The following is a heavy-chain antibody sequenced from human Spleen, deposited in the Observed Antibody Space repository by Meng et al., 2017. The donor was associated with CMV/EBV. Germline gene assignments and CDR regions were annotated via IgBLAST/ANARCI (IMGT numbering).Heavy chain of an antibody. V-gene: IGHV3-7*01. D-gene: IGHD3-3*01. CDR2: IEQDGDDI. Sequence: GESLKISCAASGFTYSNYAMSWVRQAPGKGLEWVANIEQDGDDISYVDSVKGRFTISRDNADNLLFLQLNSLRAEDTAVYYCARIFGVQRHFDYWGQGTLVTVSS. CDR3: ARIFGVQRHFDY. J-gene: IGHJ4*02. CDR1: GFTYSNYA.